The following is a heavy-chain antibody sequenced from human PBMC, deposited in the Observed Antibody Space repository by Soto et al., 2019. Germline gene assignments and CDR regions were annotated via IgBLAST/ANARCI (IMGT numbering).Heavy chain of an antibody. Sequence: EVQLVESGGGLVKPGGSLRVSCAASGFTFSSYSMNWVRQAPGKGLEWVSSISSSSSYIYYADSVKGRFTISRDNTNNSLYLQMIRLRAEDTAVYYCSRDPQPLGGPNWFDPWGQGTLVTVSS. CDR1: GFTFSSYS. CDR2: ISSSSSYI. J-gene: IGHJ5*02. CDR3: SRDPQPLGGPNWFDP. D-gene: IGHD6-13*01. V-gene: IGHV3-21*01.